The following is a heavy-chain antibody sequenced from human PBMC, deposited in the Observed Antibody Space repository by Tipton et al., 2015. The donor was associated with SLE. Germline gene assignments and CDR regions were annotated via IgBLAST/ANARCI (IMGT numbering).Heavy chain of an antibody. CDR1: GGSISNYY. V-gene: IGHV4-59*08. Sequence: TLSLTCTVSGGSISNYYWSWIRLPPGKGLEWIGYIYDSGSTSYNPSLKSRVTISEDTSKQQFSLKLTSLTAADTAVYYCARHAGDYAYFDSWGQGILVTVSS. J-gene: IGHJ4*02. D-gene: IGHD4-17*01. CDR2: IYDSGST. CDR3: ARHAGDYAYFDS.